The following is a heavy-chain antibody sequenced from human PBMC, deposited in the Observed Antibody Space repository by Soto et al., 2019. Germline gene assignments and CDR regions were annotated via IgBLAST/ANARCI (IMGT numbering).Heavy chain of an antibody. V-gene: IGHV3-11*01. J-gene: IGHJ4*02. D-gene: IGHD2-15*01. CDR2: ISSSGSTI. Sequence: PVGSLRLSCADSGFTFSDYYMSWIRQAPGKGLEWVSYISSSGSTIYYADSVKGRFTISRDNAKNSLYLQMNSLRAEDAAVYYCARALLESQFDYWGQGTLVTVSS. CDR1: GFTFSDYY. CDR3: ARALLESQFDY.